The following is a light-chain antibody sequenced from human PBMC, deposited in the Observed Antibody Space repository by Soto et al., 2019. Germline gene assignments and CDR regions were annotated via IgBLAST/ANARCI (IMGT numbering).Light chain of an antibody. CDR3: QQYDTPFT. CDR2: DAS. Sequence: DIQMTQSPSSLSASVGDRVTITCQASQDIGNFLNWYQQKPGKAPKLLIYDASNLKTGVPSRFSGRGSGTDFTFTISSLQSEDIATYYCQQYDTPFTFGPGTKVDVK. J-gene: IGKJ3*01. CDR1: QDIGNF. V-gene: IGKV1-33*01.